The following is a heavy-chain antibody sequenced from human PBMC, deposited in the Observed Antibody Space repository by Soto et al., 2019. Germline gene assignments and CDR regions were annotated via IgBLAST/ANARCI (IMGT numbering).Heavy chain of an antibody. V-gene: IGHV4-34*01. CDR1: GGSFSGYY. CDR3: ATYRVIYRGYYYYGMDV. J-gene: IGHJ6*02. D-gene: IGHD4-4*01. CDR2: INHSGST. Sequence: SETLSLTCAVYGGSFSGYYWSWIRQPPGKGLEWIGEINHSGSTNYNPSLKSRVTISVDTSKNQFSLKLSSVTAADTAVYYCATYRVIYRGYYYYGMDVWGQGTTVTVSS.